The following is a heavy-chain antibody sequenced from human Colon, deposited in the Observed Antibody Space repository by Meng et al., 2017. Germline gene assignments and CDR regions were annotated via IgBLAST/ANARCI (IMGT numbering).Heavy chain of an antibody. CDR3: ARVRIYGLSDY. CDR2: IYHSGST. D-gene: IGHD4-17*01. Sequence: QRQMKWSGPGLVQPSGTLSLTCAVSGGFINTTDWWTWVRQPPGKGLEWIGEIYHSGSTNYNPSLKSRVTISVDKSKNQFSLKLSSVTAADTAVYYCARVRIYGLSDYWGQGTLVTVSS. V-gene: IGHV4-4*02. J-gene: IGHJ4*02. CDR1: GGFINTTDW.